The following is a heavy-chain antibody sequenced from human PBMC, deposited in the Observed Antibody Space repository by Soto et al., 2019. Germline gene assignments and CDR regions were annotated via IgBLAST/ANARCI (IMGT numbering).Heavy chain of an antibody. V-gene: IGHV3-23*01. Sequence: EVQLLESGGGLVQPGGSLRLSCAASGFTFSSFAMSWVRQAPGKGLEWVSAISGSGGSTYYADSVKGRFTISRDNSKNTLYLQMNSLRAEDTAVYYCAKDLKGSSVNFDYWGQGTLVTVSS. J-gene: IGHJ4*02. CDR1: GFTFSSFA. CDR2: ISGSGGST. CDR3: AKDLKGSSVNFDY. D-gene: IGHD6-6*01.